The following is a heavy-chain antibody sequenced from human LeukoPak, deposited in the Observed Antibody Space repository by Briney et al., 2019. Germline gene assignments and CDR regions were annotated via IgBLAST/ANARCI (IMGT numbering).Heavy chain of an antibody. CDR3: AKERVPYYYDSSGPFDY. CDR2: ISYDGSNK. V-gene: IGHV3-30*18. CDR1: GFTFSSYG. D-gene: IGHD3-22*01. Sequence: PGGSLRLSCAASGFTFSSYGMHWVRQAPGKGLEWVAVISYDGSNKYYVDSVKGRFTISRDNSKNTLYLQMNSLRAEDTAVYYCAKERVPYYYDSSGPFDYWGQGTLVTVSS. J-gene: IGHJ4*02.